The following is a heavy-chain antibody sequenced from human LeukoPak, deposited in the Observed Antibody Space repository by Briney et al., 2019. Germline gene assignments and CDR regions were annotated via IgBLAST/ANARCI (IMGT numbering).Heavy chain of an antibody. CDR3: ARDLGQYYDTSDNWFDP. CDR1: GFTFSNYW. J-gene: IGHJ5*02. D-gene: IGHD3-22*01. CDR2: INSDGINT. Sequence: GGSLRLSCAASGFTFSNYWMHWVRQAPGKGLVWVSRINSDGINTSYADSVKGRFTISRDNAKTTLNLQMNRLRAEDTAVYYCARDLGQYYDTSDNWFDPWGQGTLVTVSS. V-gene: IGHV3-74*01.